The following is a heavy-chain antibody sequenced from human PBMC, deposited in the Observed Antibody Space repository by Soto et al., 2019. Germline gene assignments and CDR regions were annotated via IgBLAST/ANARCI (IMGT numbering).Heavy chain of an antibody. Sequence: QVQLVQSGAEVKKPGASVKVSCKTSGYTFTSYHISWVRQAPGQGLEWMGWISAYNIKTNYAQKFQGRVTMTTDTLTSTAYMELRSLRPDDTAVYYCARDAPPTDYWGQGTLVTVSS. CDR3: ARDAPPTDY. CDR1: GYTFTSYH. V-gene: IGHV1-18*01. CDR2: ISAYNIKT. J-gene: IGHJ4*02.